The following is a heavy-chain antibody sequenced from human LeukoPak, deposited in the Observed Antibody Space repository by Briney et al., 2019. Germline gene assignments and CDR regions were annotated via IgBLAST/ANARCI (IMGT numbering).Heavy chain of an antibody. D-gene: IGHD5-12*01. J-gene: IGHJ4*02. CDR1: GFTFSSYA. V-gene: IGHV3-66*01. Sequence: PGGSLRISCAASGFTFSSYAMSWVRLAPGKGLEWVSVLYSGGTTYYADSVKGRFTISRDNSKNTLYLQMNSLRAEDTAVYYCARGYSGYDPFDYWGQGTLVTVSS. CDR3: ARGYSGYDPFDY. CDR2: LYSGGTT.